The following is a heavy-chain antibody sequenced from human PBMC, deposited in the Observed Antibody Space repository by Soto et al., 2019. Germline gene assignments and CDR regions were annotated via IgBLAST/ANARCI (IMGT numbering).Heavy chain of an antibody. CDR3: AKDFSSSWYYFDY. J-gene: IGHJ4*02. D-gene: IGHD6-13*01. CDR1: GSTFSSYA. V-gene: IGHV3-23*01. Sequence: EVQLLESGGGLVQPGGSLRLSCAASGSTFSSYAMSWVRQAPGKGLEWVSAISGSGGSTYYADSVKGRFTISRDNSKNTLYLQMNSLRAEDTAVYYCAKDFSSSWYYFDYWGQGTLVTVSS. CDR2: ISGSGGST.